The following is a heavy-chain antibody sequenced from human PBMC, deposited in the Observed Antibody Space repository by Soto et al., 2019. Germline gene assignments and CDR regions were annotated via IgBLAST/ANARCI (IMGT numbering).Heavy chain of an antibody. Sequence: QVQLVQSGAEVKKPGASVRLSCKASGYTFNNYDIHWVRQAAGQGLEWMGWMNPNSGNTGYAHKFQGGPTVTRNTSMSTDYMELRSLRSEDTAVYYWARADGNLRDAFDIWGQGTVVTVSP. J-gene: IGHJ3*02. CDR1: GYTFNNYD. CDR2: MNPNSGNT. CDR3: ARADGNLRDAFDI. V-gene: IGHV1-8*01. D-gene: IGHD1-26*01.